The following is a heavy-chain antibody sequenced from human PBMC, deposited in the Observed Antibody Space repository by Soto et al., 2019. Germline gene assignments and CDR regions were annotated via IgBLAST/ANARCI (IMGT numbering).Heavy chain of an antibody. Sequence: EVQLLESGGGLVQPGGSLRLSCVASGFTFDTYVINWVRQAPGKGLEYVSSISATGSVTYYADSVKGRFTISRDNSKNTLYLEMNTLRAEDSAVYYCAKAAKRATMIGNWFDPWGQGTLVTVSS. CDR3: AKAAKRATMIGNWFDP. CDR2: ISATGSVT. J-gene: IGHJ5*02. V-gene: IGHV3-23*01. CDR1: GFTFDTYV. D-gene: IGHD3-22*01.